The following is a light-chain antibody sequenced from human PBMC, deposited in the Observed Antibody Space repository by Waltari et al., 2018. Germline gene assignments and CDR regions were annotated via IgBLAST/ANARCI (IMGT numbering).Light chain of an antibody. CDR1: QSVVRT. J-gene: IGKJ1*01. V-gene: IGKV3-20*01. CDR2: GAS. CDR3: QHYVSLPAT. Sequence: EIVLTQSPGTLFLSPGEGATLSCRASQSVVRTLAWYQQKPGQAPRLLIYGASRRATGIPDRFSGSGSGTDFSLTISRLEPDDSAVYFCQHYVSLPATFGQGTKVEIK.